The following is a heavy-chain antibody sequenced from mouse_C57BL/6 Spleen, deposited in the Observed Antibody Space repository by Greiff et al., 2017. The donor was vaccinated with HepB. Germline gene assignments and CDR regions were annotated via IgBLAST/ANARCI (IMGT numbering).Heavy chain of an antibody. CDR1: GYTFTSYW. CDR3: ARDENIYYDYDGTMDY. Sequence: VQLQQPGAELVKPGASVKMSCKASGYTFTSYWITWVKQRPGQGLEWIGDIYPGSGSTNYNEKFKSKATLTVDTSSSTAYMQLSSLTSEDSAVYYCARDENIYYDYDGTMDYWGQGTSVTVSS. CDR2: IYPGSGST. V-gene: IGHV1-55*01. D-gene: IGHD2-4*01. J-gene: IGHJ4*01.